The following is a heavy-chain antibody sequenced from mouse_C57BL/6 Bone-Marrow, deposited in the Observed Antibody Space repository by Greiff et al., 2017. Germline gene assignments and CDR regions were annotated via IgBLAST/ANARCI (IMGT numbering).Heavy chain of an antibody. CDR1: GYTFTSYW. V-gene: IGHV1-59*01. CDR3: ASHYGSSPLFDY. CDR2: IDPSDSYT. D-gene: IGHD1-1*01. Sequence: QVQLQQPGAELVRPGTSVKLSCKASGYTFTSYWMHWVKQRPGQGLEWIGVIDPSDSYTNYNQKFKGKATLTVDTSSSTAYMQLSSLTSEDSAVYYCASHYGSSPLFDYWGQGTTLTVSS. J-gene: IGHJ2*01.